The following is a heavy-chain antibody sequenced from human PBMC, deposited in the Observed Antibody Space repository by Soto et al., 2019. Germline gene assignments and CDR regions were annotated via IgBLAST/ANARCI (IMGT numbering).Heavy chain of an antibody. V-gene: IGHV3-33*01. CDR2: IWYDGSVK. J-gene: IGHJ4*02. CDR1: GFTFTNYA. Sequence: GGSLRLSCAASGFTFTNYAMLWVRQAPGKGLEWVELIWYDGSVKYYADYVKGRFTISRDDYKNTQYLQMNPLRSVYLVVYYCARGVQVGPPLCDFWGQGSLVTVSS. CDR3: ARGVQVGPPLCDF. D-gene: IGHD1-1*01.